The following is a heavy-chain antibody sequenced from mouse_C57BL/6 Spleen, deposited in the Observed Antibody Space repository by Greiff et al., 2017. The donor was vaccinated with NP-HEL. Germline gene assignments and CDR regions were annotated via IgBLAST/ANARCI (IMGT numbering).Heavy chain of an antibody. CDR3: ARDGDYGNYGGYFDY. CDR1: GYAFTNYL. CDR2: INPGSGGT. D-gene: IGHD2-1*01. Sequence: VQLQQSGAELVRPGTSVKVSCKASGYAFTNYLIEWVKQRPGQGLEWIGVINPGSGGTNYNEKFKGKATLTADKSSSTAYMQLSSLTSEDSAVYFCARDGDYGNYGGYFDYWGQGTTLTVSS. J-gene: IGHJ2*01. V-gene: IGHV1-54*01.